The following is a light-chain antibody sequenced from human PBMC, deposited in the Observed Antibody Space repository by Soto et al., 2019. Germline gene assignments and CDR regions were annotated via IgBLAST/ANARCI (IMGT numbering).Light chain of an antibody. CDR1: QSVSSN. CDR3: QQSNNWPWT. V-gene: IGKV3-15*01. Sequence: EIVMTQSPATLSVSPGERATLSCGASQSVSSNLAWYQQKPGQGPRLLIYGTSTRATGIPARFSGSGSGTEFTLTINSLQSEDFAVYYCQQSNNWPWTFGQGTKVEIK. J-gene: IGKJ1*01. CDR2: GTS.